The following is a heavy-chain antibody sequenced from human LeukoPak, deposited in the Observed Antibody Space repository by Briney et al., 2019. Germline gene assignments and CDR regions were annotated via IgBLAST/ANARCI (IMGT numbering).Heavy chain of an antibody. CDR2: ISGSGSST. J-gene: IGHJ6*02. V-gene: IGHV3-23*01. CDR1: GFTFSSYA. Sequence: PGGSLRLSCAASGFTFSSYAMSWVRQAPGKGLEWVSAISGSGSSTYYADSVKGRFTISRDNSKNTLYLQMNSLRAEDTAVYYCARDRQYYYDSSGYHYYYGMDVWGQGTTVTVSS. D-gene: IGHD3-22*01. CDR3: ARDRQYYYDSSGYHYYYGMDV.